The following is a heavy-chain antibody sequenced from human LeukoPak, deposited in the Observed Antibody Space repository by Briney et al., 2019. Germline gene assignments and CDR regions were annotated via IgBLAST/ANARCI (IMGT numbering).Heavy chain of an antibody. Sequence: SETLSLTCAVYGGSFSGYYWSWIRQPPGKGLEWIGEINHSGSTNYNPSLKSRVTISVDTSKNQFSLKLSSVTAADTAVYYCARTPDSRYSGSYFGAFDIWGQGTMVTVSS. J-gene: IGHJ3*02. V-gene: IGHV4-34*01. CDR1: GGSFSGYY. D-gene: IGHD1-26*01. CDR2: INHSGST. CDR3: ARTPDSRYSGSYFGAFDI.